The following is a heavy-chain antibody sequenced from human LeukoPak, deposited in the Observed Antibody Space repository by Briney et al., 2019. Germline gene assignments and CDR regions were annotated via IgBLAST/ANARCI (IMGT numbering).Heavy chain of an antibody. J-gene: IGHJ6*02. CDR3: AREGSLRFLEWLSINYYYYGMDV. V-gene: IGHV3-30*04. D-gene: IGHD3-3*01. CDR1: GFTFSSYA. Sequence: QPGGSLRLSCAASGFTFSSYAMSWVRQAPGKGLEWVAVISYDGSNKYYADSVKGRFTISRDNSKNTLYLQMNSLRAEDTAVYYCAREGSLRFLEWLSINYYYYGMDVWGQGTTVTVSS. CDR2: ISYDGSNK.